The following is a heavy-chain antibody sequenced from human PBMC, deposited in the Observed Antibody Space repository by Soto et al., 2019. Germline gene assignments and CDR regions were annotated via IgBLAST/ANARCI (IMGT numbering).Heavy chain of an antibody. CDR2: IYYSGST. Sequence: QLQLQESGPGLVKPSETLSLTCTVSGGSISSSSYYWGWIRQPPGKGLEWIGSIYYSGSTYYNPSLKSRVTISVDTSKNQFSLKLSSVTAADTAVYYCARTPLFRPIDQYYFDYWGQGTLVTVSS. D-gene: IGHD3-10*02. CDR1: GGSISSSSYY. V-gene: IGHV4-39*01. CDR3: ARTPLFRPIDQYYFDY. J-gene: IGHJ4*02.